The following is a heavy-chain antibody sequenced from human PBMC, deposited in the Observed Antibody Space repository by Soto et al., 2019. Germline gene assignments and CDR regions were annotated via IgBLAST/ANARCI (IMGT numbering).Heavy chain of an antibody. CDR3: ASDRNYTYGPNHGMDV. CDR2: ISPYNDDT. J-gene: IGHJ6*02. V-gene: IGHV1-18*01. Sequence: QMQLVQSGAEVRNPGASVKVSCKASGYAFTSYGISWVRQAPGQGLEWMGWISPYNDDTDYAQKLQGRVPLTIDTSTTQTYMELRSLISDDPAVYYCASDRNYTYGPNHGMDVWGQGTTVTVSS. CDR1: GYAFTSYG. D-gene: IGHD1-7*01.